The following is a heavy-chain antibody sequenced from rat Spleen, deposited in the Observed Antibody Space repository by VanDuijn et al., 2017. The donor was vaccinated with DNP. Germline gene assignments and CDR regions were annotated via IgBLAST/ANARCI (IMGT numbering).Heavy chain of an antibody. D-gene: IGHD1-11*01. CDR2: VNKESGTI. CDR3: AKGPNYGGYSDYFDY. Sequence: EVKLVESGGGLVQPGRSLKLSCAASGFNFNDFWMGWVRQAPGKGLEWIGEVNKESGTIIYSPSLKDKFTISRDNAQNTLYLQMNKLGSEDTAIYHCAKGPNYGGYSDYFDYWGQGVMVTVSS. V-gene: IGHV4-2*01. CDR1: GFNFNDFW. J-gene: IGHJ2*01.